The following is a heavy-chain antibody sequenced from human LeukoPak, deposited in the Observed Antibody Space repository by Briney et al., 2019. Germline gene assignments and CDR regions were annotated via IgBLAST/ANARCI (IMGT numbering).Heavy chain of an antibody. CDR1: GFTFSSYA. J-gene: IGHJ4*02. V-gene: IGHV3-64*01. Sequence: QPGGSLRLSCAASGFTFSSYAMHWDRQAPGKGLEYVSTMSSNGDYTYYANSVKGRFTISRDNSKNTLYLQMGSLKPEDMAVYYCARDFGGSSLDYWGQGTLLTVSS. CDR3: ARDFGGSSLDY. D-gene: IGHD3-16*01. CDR2: MSSNGDYT.